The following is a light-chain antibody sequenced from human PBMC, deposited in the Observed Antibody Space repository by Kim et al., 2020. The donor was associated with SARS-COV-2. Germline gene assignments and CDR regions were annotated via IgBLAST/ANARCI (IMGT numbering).Light chain of an antibody. Sequence: SESVGDRVTITCRASQNISIWLAWYQQIAGKAPKLLIYKASSLESEVPLRFSGSGSGTEFTLTISSLQPDDFATYYCQQYSSHWTFGQGTKVDIK. CDR3: QQYSSHWT. CDR2: KAS. J-gene: IGKJ1*01. CDR1: QNISIW. V-gene: IGKV1-5*03.